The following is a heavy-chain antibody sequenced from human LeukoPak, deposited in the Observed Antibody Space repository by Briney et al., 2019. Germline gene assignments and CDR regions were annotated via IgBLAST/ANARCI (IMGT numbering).Heavy chain of an antibody. D-gene: IGHD3-22*01. V-gene: IGHV4-39*01. CDR1: GGSISGSSYY. CDR3: ADTSGYYSFDY. CDR2: INYSGNT. Sequence: PSETLSLTCTVSGGSISGSSYYWGWIRQPPGKGLEWIGSINYSGNTYYNPSLRRRVIISVDASKYQFSLILTFVAAANASVYYCADTSGYYSFDYWGQGILVSVSS. J-gene: IGHJ4*02.